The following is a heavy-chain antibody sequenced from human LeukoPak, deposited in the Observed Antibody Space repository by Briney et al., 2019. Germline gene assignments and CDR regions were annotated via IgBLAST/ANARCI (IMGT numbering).Heavy chain of an antibody. D-gene: IGHD3-3*01. CDR2: FDHEEAKM. CDR3: TTRSGDFWSGFVN. J-gene: IGHJ4*02. V-gene: IGHV1-24*01. Sequence: GASVKVSCKGSVNSLSELFIQWVGQAPRRGRECVGGFDHEEAKMVYAQNFQGRVTMTDATSTQTAYMELSGLTSGDTAVYYCTTRSGDFWSGFVNWGQGTLVTVSS. CDR1: VNSLSELF.